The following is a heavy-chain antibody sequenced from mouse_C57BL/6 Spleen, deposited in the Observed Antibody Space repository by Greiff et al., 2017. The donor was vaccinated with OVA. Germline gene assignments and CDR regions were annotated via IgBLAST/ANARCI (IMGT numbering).Heavy chain of an antibody. CDR1: GYTFTSYW. V-gene: IGHV1-64*01. CDR2: IHPNSGST. J-gene: IGHJ4*01. D-gene: IGHD1-1*01. Sequence: VQLQQSGAELVKPGASVKLSCKASGYTFTSYWMHWVKQRPGQGLEWIGMIHPNSGSTNYNEKFKSKATLTVDKSSSTAYMQLSSLTSEDSAVYYCARLDYYGSRRYYAMDYWGQGTSVTVSS. CDR3: ARLDYYGSRRYYAMDY.